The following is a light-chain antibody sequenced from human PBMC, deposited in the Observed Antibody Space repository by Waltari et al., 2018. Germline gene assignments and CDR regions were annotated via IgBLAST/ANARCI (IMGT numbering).Light chain of an antibody. CDR1: SSNIGNNY. CDR3: GTWDSSLSGAV. CDR2: EYS. Sequence: QSVLTQPPSVSAAPGQRVTISCSGGSSNIGNNYVSWYRQFPGTAPKLLIYEYSNGPSGFPGRFRGSKSGTSATLDITGLQAGDEADYYCGTWDSSLSGAVFGGGTHLTVL. J-gene: IGLJ7*01. V-gene: IGLV1-51*02.